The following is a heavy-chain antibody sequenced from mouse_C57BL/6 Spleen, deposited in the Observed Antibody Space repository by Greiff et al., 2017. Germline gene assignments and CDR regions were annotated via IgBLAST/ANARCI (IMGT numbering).Heavy chain of an antibody. V-gene: IGHV1-64*01. D-gene: IGHD2-5*01. CDR1: GYTFTSYW. J-gene: IGHJ2*01. Sequence: VQLQQSGAELVKPGASVKLSCKASGYTFTSYWMHWVKQRPGQGLEWIGMIHPNSGSTNYNEKFKSKATLTVDKSASTAYMQLSSLTSEDSAVYYCARGTEAYYSNSYYFDYWGQGTTLTVSS. CDR2: IHPNSGST. CDR3: ARGTEAYYSNSYYFDY.